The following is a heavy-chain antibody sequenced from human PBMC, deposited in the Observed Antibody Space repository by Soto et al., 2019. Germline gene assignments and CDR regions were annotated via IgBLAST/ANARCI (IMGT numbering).Heavy chain of an antibody. Sequence: LRLSCAASVFTFGTYAMSWVRQAAGKGLEWVSGISGGGTTFYADSVKGRFTISRDNSKNTVHLEMNNLRAEDMAFYYRAKFRGQAYGDYYLDSWGQGTLVTVS. V-gene: IGHV3-23*01. CDR1: VFTFGTYA. D-gene: IGHD2-21*02. J-gene: IGHJ4*02. CDR2: ISGGGTT. CDR3: AKFRGQAYGDYYLDS.